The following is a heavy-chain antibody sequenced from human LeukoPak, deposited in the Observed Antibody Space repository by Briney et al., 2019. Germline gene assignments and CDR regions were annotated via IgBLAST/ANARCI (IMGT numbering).Heavy chain of an antibody. CDR2: INGNGGST. Sequence: GGSLRLSCAASGFTFDNYGMSWVRQVPGKGLEWVSSINGNGGSTAYADSVKGRFTISRDNAKNSLYLQMNSLRAEDTAVYYCARGRIVGAEDAFDIWGQGTMVTVSS. V-gene: IGHV3-20*04. J-gene: IGHJ3*02. CDR1: GFTFDNYG. CDR3: ARGRIVGAEDAFDI. D-gene: IGHD1-26*01.